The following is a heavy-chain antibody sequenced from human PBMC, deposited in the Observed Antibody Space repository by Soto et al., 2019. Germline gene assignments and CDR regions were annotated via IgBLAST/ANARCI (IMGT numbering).Heavy chain of an antibody. J-gene: IGHJ4*02. CDR1: GDTFNFYS. D-gene: IGHD3-10*01. CDR3: ASSYGSGYRAFDY. V-gene: IGHV1-69*02. Sequence: QVQLVQSGAEVKRPGSSVKVSCKASGDTFNFYSINWVRQAPGVGLEWMGRVNPIVSMSNYAQKFQGRVTMTADKSTSKAYMELSSLRSEDKAIYYCASSYGSGYRAFDYWGQGALVTVSS. CDR2: VNPIVSMS.